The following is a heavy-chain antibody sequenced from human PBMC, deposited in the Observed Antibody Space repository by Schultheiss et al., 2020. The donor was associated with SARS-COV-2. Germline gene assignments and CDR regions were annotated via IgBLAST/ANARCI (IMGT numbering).Heavy chain of an antibody. D-gene: IGHD2-15*01. CDR2: ISSSSSYI. J-gene: IGHJ6*03. V-gene: IGHV3-21*01. CDR3: TTDLGCSGGSCYSDLHYYYYYMDV. CDR1: GFTFSSYS. Sequence: GGSLRLSCAASGFTFSSYSMNWVRQAPGKGLEWVSSISSSSSYIYYADSVKGRFTISRDNAKNSLYLQMNSLRAEDTAVYYCTTDLGCSGGSCYSDLHYYYYYMDVWGKGTTVTVSS.